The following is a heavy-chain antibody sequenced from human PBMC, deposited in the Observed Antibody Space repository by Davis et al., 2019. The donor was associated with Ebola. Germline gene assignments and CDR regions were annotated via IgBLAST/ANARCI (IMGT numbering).Heavy chain of an antibody. CDR3: ARRLGSNSNFDS. CDR2: IYYTGST. D-gene: IGHD4-23*01. J-gene: IGHJ4*02. Sequence: SETLSLTCTASGGSISTYYWSWIRQPPGKGLEWIGYIYYTGSTNYNPSLKSRVAISLDTSKNQFSLGLIFVTAADTAVYYCARRLGSNSNFDSWGQGTLVTVSS. V-gene: IGHV4-59*08. CDR1: GGSISTYY.